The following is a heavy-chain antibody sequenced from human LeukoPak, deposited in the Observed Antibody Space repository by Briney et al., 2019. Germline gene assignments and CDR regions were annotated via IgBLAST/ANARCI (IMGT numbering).Heavy chain of an antibody. J-gene: IGHJ5*02. CDR1: GGTFSSYA. CDR3: ARSAPLYYGSGSYFEWFDP. CDR2: IIPIFGTA. V-gene: IGHV1-69*06. Sequence: SVKVSCKASGGTFSSYAISWVRQAPGQGLEWMGGIIPIFGTANYAQKFQGRVTITADKSTSTAYMELSSLRSEDTAVYYCARSAPLYYGSGSYFEWFDPWGQGTLVTVSS. D-gene: IGHD3-10*01.